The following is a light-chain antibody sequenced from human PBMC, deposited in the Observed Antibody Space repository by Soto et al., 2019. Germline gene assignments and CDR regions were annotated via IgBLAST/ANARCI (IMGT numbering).Light chain of an antibody. CDR2: DAS. CDR1: QGISSA. J-gene: IGKJ2*01. Sequence: AIQLTQSPSSLSASVGDRVTITCRASQGISSALAWYQQKPGKAPKLLIYDASSLESGVPSRFSGSGSGTDFTLTISSLQPEDFATYYCQQFQGYTFGQGTKLEIK. CDR3: QQFQGYT. V-gene: IGKV1-13*02.